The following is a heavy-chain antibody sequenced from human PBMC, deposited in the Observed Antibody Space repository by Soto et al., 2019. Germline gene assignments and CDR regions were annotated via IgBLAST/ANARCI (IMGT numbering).Heavy chain of an antibody. V-gene: IGHV4-59*01. CDR1: GGSISSYY. J-gene: IGHJ3*02. D-gene: IGHD6-19*01. CDR2: IYYSGST. Sequence: QVQLQESGPGLVKPSETLSLTCTVSGGSISSYYWSWIRQPPGKGLEWIGYIYYSGSTTYNPSLKSRVTISVDTSKNQFSLKLSSVTAADTAVYYCARQQWLVLNAFDIWGQGTMVTVSS. CDR3: ARQQWLVLNAFDI.